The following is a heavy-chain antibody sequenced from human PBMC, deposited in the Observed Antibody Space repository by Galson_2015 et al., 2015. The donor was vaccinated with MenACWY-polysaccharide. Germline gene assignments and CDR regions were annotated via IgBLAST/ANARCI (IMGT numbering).Heavy chain of an antibody. J-gene: IGHJ4*02. D-gene: IGHD3-16*02. CDR2: IRCKASGETT. Sequence: SLRLSCAASGFTFGDYAMAWFRQAPGKGLEWVGFIRCKASGETTGYAASVKGRFTISRDDSKSTAYLQMNSLQTEDTGIYYCTIYRPIDYWAQSTLVTVSS. CDR3: TIYRPIDY. CDR1: GFTFGDYA. V-gene: IGHV3-49*03.